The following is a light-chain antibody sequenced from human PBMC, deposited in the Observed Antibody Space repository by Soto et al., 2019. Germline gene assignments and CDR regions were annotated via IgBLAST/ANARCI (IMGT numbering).Light chain of an antibody. J-gene: IGKJ1*01. CDR3: QQYNNWPRT. Sequence: EIVMTQSPATLSVSRGERATLSCRVSQSVSSDLAWYHQKPGQAPRLLIYGASTRATGIPARFSGSGSGTEFTPTINSMQSEDFAVYYCQQYNNWPRTFGQGTKVDXK. CDR2: GAS. CDR1: QSVSSD. V-gene: IGKV3-15*01.